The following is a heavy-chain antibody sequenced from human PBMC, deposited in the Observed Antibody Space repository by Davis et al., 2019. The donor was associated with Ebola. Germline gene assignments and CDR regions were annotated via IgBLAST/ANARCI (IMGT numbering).Heavy chain of an antibody. V-gene: IGHV3-7*03. Sequence: ESLKISCAASGFIFGNYYMSWVRQAPGKGPEWVAIIRQDGDEKYYVDSVKGRFTISRDNAKNSLFLQMNSLRAEDTAFYYCASGDGRGRSYDMDVWGQGTTVTVSS. D-gene: IGHD3/OR15-3a*01. J-gene: IGHJ6*02. CDR3: ASGDGRGRSYDMDV. CDR1: GFIFGNYY. CDR2: IRQDGDEK.